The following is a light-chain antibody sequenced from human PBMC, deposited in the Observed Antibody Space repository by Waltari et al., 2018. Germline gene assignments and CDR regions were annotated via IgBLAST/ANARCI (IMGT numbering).Light chain of an antibody. V-gene: IGKV1-39*01. Sequence: DIQMTQSPSSLAASEGDRVTITCRASQNINTNLNWYQQKPGKDPKVLIYAASTLKSGVPSRFSGSGSGTDFTLTISSLQPEDFAVYYCQQSFTAPMYTFGQGTKLEV. CDR2: AAS. J-gene: IGKJ2*01. CDR3: QQSFTAPMYT. CDR1: QNINTN.